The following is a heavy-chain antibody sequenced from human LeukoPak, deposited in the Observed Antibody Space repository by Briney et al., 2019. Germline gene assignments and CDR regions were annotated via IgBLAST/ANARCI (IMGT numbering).Heavy chain of an antibody. V-gene: IGHV3-23*01. CDR1: GFTFSSYA. CDR3: VKVPDYYDSSGYPEYFQH. J-gene: IGHJ1*01. Sequence: GGSLRLSCAASGFTFSSYAISWVRQAPGKGLEWVSAISGSGGSTYYADSVKGRFTISRDNSKNTLYLQMSSLRAEDTAVYYCVKVPDYYDSSGYPEYFQHWGQGTLVTVSS. CDR2: ISGSGGST. D-gene: IGHD3-22*01.